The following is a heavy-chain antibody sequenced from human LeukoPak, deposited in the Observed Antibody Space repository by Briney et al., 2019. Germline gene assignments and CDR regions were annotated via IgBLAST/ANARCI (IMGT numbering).Heavy chain of an antibody. CDR1: GFTITTYA. V-gene: IGHV3-23*01. D-gene: IGHD1-26*01. CDR3: ARAQGALDY. J-gene: IGHJ4*02. Sequence: GGSLRLSCAASGFTITTYAVNWVRQAPGKGLEWVSGIGGGGTENYADYVKGRFIITSDNSQNLVHLQMNSVTVEDTAVYYCARAQGALDYCGQGTLVTVSS. CDR2: IGGGGTE.